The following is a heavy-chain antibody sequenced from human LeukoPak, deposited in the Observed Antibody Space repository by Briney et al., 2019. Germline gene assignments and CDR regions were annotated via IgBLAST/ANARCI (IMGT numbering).Heavy chain of an antibody. Sequence: PSQTLALTCAVSGVSVSNKNAAWNWISQSPSTGLEWRGRKYFRSEWHTDYAFFVKGRITINADTSKNQFSLQLGYVTPEDTAGYYYASGWALSWGQGTLVTVSS. J-gene: IGHJ5*02. CDR1: GVSVSNKNAA. CDR2: KYFRSEWHT. V-gene: IGHV6-1*01. CDR3: ASGWALS. D-gene: IGHD1-26*01.